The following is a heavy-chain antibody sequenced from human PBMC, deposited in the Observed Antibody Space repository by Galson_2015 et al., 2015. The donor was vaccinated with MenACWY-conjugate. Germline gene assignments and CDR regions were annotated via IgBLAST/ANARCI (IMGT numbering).Heavy chain of an antibody. J-gene: IGHJ6*03. D-gene: IGHD3-10*01. CDR1: GFTFSDHS. V-gene: IGHV3-48*01. Sequence: SLRLSCAASGFTFSDHSFNWVRQAPGKGLEWLSYISGIGTPIRYADSVEGRFTISRDNAKNSLYLQMNSLRAEDTAVYYCARGRGSLYYYMDVWGKGTTVTVSS. CDR3: ARGRGSLYYYMDV. CDR2: ISGIGTPI.